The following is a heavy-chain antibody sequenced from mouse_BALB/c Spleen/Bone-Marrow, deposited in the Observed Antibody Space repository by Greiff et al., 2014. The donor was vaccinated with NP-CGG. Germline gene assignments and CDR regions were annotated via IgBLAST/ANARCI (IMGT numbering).Heavy chain of an antibody. V-gene: IGHV1-61*01. D-gene: IGHD2-2*01. J-gene: IGHJ3*01. CDR2: IYPSDIDT. CDR1: GYSFTIYW. Sequence: QVQLQQSGAELVRPGASVKLSCKASGYSFTIYWMNWVKQRPGQGLEWIGMIYPSDIDTKLNQKFKDKATLTVDKSSNTAYIQHCIPLSRDSAVYYCARWWVTDFAYWGQGTLLTVSA. CDR3: ARWWVTDFAY.